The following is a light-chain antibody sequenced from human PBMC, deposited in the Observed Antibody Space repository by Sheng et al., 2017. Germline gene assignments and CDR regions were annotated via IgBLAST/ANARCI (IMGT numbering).Light chain of an antibody. CDR3: QVWDSSSVV. J-gene: IGLJ2*01. CDR2: GDS. Sequence: SYVLTQPPSLSVAPGKTARIPCEGNNIGSKSVHWYQHKPGQAPVLVVFGDSDRPSGIPERFSGSNSGNTATLTISRVEAGDEADYYCQVWDSSSVVFGGGDQTDRP. V-gene: IGLV3-21*03. CDR1: NIGSKS.